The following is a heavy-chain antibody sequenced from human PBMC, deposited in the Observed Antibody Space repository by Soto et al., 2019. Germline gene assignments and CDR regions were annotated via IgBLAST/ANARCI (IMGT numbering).Heavy chain of an antibody. CDR3: ARDLPTMDV. J-gene: IGHJ6*02. Sequence: QVQLVQSGAEVKKPGASVKVSCKASGYTFTSYGISWVRQAPGQGLEWMGGIRGYNGNTNYAQKLQGRVTTTTDTSTSTAYMELRTPRSDDTTVYYCARDLPTMDVWGQGTTVTVSS. CDR1: GYTFTSYG. V-gene: IGHV1-18*01. CDR2: IRGYNGNT.